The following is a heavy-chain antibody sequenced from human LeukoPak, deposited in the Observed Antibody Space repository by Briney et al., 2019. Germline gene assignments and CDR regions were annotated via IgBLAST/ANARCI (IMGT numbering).Heavy chain of an antibody. D-gene: IGHD6-19*01. Sequence: SETLSLTCAVSGYSISSGYYWGWIRQPPGKGLEWIGSIYHSGSTYYNPSLKSRVTISVDTSKNQFSLKLSSVTAADTAVYYCARPNKQWLPTIWGQGTLVTVSS. CDR1: GYSISSGYY. CDR3: ARPNKQWLPTI. V-gene: IGHV4-38-2*01. J-gene: IGHJ4*02. CDR2: IYHSGST.